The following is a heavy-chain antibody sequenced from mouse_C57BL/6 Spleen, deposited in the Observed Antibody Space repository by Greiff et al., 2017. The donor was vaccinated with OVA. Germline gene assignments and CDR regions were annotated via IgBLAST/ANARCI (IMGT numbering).Heavy chain of an antibody. CDR1: GFTFSSYT. CDR3: ARHWVYDGYRYFDY. V-gene: IGHV5-9*01. J-gene: IGHJ2*01. Sequence: EVQRVESGGGLVKPGGSLKLSCAASGFTFSSYTMSWVRQTPEKRLEWVATISGGGGNTYYPDSVKGRFTISRDNAKNTLYLQMSSLRSEDTALYYCARHWVYDGYRYFDYWGQGTTLTVSS. D-gene: IGHD2-3*01. CDR2: ISGGGGNT.